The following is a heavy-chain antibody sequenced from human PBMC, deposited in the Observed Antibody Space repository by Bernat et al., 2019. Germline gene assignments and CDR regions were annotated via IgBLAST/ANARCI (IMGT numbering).Heavy chain of an antibody. Sequence: EVQLVESGGGLVQPGGSLRLSCAASGFTFSSYWMHWVRQAPGKGLVWVSRINSDGSSTSYADSVKGRFTISRDNAKNALYLQMNSLRAEDTAVYYCARGPGYGDYFDYWGQGTLVTVSS. J-gene: IGHJ4*02. CDR1: GFTFSSYW. V-gene: IGHV3-74*01. D-gene: IGHD4-17*01. CDR2: INSDGSST. CDR3: ARGPGYGDYFDY.